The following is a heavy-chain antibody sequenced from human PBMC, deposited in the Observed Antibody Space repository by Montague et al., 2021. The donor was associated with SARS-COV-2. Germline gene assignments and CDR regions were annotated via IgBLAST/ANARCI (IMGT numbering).Heavy chain of an antibody. V-gene: IGHV4-39*01. D-gene: IGHD6-19*01. CDR1: GASISTSTDH. J-gene: IGHJ5*02. CDR3: ARHMGYVLVSGTGANWFDP. Sequence: SETLSLTCSVSGASISTSTDHRAWIRQSPGKGLEWDGRFSYSDSTHYNPFLRSRATITVDSSKNQSSLKLNSVTAADTAIYYCARHMGYVLVSGTGANWFDPWGQGTLVTVSS. CDR2: FSYSDST.